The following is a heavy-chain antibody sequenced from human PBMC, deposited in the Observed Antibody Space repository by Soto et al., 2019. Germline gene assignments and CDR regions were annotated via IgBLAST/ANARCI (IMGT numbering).Heavy chain of an antibody. V-gene: IGHV4-4*07. CDR3: ARSGGSFNFGY. Sequence: SETLSLTCSVSGGSISSYYWSWIRQPAGKGLEWIGRIQGSGNTNYNPSLKSRVTMSGDTSKNQFSLKLSSVTAADTAVYYCARSGGSFNFGYWGQGTLVTVSS. CDR2: IQGSGNT. J-gene: IGHJ4*02. CDR1: GGSISSYY. D-gene: IGHD1-26*01.